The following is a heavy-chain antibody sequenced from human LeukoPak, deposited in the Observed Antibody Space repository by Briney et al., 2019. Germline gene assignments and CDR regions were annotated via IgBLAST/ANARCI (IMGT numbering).Heavy chain of an antibody. J-gene: IGHJ4*02. V-gene: IGHV3-48*03. CDR2: ISSSGSTI. CDR3: ARERGGIVGAPLDY. Sequence: GGSLRLPCAASGFTFSSYEMNWVRQAPGKGLEWVSYISSSGSTIYYADYVKGRFTISRDNAKNSLSLQMSSLRAEDTAVYYCARERGGIVGAPLDYWGQGTLVTVSS. CDR1: GFTFSSYE. D-gene: IGHD1-26*01.